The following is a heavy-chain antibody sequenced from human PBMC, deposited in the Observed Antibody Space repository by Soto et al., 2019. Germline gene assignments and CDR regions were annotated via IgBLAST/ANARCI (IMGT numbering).Heavy chain of an antibody. V-gene: IGHV3-23*01. CDR2: ISHTGAVT. D-gene: IGHD6-13*01. Sequence: EMQLLESGGGLVQPGGSLRLSCAASGFTFSNYAMTWVRQAPGKGLEWVSAISHTGAVTYYADSAKGRFTISRDNSKNTLYLQMNSLRAEDTAIYYCANSNPHSSNCWFDPWGQGTLVTVSS. CDR1: GFTFSNYA. CDR3: ANSNPHSSNCWFDP. J-gene: IGHJ5*02.